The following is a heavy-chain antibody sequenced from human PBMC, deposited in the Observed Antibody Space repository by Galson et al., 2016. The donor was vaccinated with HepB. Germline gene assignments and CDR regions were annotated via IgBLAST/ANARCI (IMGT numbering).Heavy chain of an antibody. CDR3: SRGPRNYTSGWTFDY. V-gene: IGHV6-1*01. Sequence: CAISGDSVSSKSASWIWIRQSPSRGLESLGRAYFRSKWYHDYAPSVKSRITITPDPSRNQFSLQLDSVTPEDTAIYYCSRGPRNYTSGWTFDYWGQGTLVTVSS. CDR1: GDSVSSKSAS. CDR2: AYFRSKWYH. D-gene: IGHD6-19*01. J-gene: IGHJ4*02.